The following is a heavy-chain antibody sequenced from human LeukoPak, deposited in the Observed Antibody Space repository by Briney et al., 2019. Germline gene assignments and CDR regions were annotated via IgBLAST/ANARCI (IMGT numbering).Heavy chain of an antibody. J-gene: IGHJ6*02. Sequence: PGGSLRLSCAASGFTFSSYAMNWVRQAPGKGLEWVSYISSSSSTIYYADSVKGRFTISRDNAKNSLYLQMNSLRAEDTAVYYCARGGGAAGKYYYYYGMGVWGQGTTVTVSS. CDR3: ARGGGAAGKYYYYYGMGV. V-gene: IGHV3-48*01. CDR2: ISSSSSTI. D-gene: IGHD6-13*01. CDR1: GFTFSSYA.